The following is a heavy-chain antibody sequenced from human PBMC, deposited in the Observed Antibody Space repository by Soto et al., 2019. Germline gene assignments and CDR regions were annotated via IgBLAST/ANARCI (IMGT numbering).Heavy chain of an antibody. Sequence: SETLSLTCTVSGGSISSSIYYWGWIRQPPGKGLEWIGSIYYSGSTYYNPSLKSRVTISVDASKNQFSLKLSSVTAADTAVYYCASGRTYYDFWSGYSWFDPWGQGTLVTVSS. V-gene: IGHV4-39*01. J-gene: IGHJ5*02. CDR1: GGSISSSIYY. CDR2: IYYSGST. CDR3: ASGRTYYDFWSGYSWFDP. D-gene: IGHD3-3*01.